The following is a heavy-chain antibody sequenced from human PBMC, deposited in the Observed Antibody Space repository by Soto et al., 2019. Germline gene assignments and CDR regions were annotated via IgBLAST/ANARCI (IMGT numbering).Heavy chain of an antibody. CDR2: ISGSGTVS. CDR1: GFTFSSYA. D-gene: IGHD3-10*01. CDR3: ARRPEGRYFDY. Sequence: GGSLRLSCTASGFTFSSYAMSWVRQAPGKGLEWVSSISGSGTVSNHADSVKGRLTISRDNSKNTLYLQMNNLRAEDTAIYHCARRPEGRYFDYWGQGTLVTVSS. V-gene: IGHV3-23*01. J-gene: IGHJ4*02.